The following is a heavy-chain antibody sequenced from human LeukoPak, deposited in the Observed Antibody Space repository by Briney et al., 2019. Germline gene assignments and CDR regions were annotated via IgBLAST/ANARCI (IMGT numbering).Heavy chain of an antibody. CDR1: GFTFSSYS. J-gene: IGHJ4*02. Sequence: GGSLRLSCAASGFTFSSYSMNWVRQAPGKGLEWVSSISSSSSYIYYADSVKGRFTISRDNAKNSLYLQMNSLRAEDTAVYYCARDRSVGSGWYGEDYWGQGTLVTVSS. CDR2: ISSSSSYI. V-gene: IGHV3-21*01. CDR3: ARDRSVGSGWYGEDY. D-gene: IGHD6-19*01.